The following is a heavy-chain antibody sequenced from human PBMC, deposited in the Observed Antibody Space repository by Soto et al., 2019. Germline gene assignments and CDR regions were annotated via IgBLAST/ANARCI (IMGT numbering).Heavy chain of an antibody. V-gene: IGHV3-30-3*01. CDR3: ARDVDYGDYYFDY. CDR2: ISYDGSNK. D-gene: IGHD4-17*01. Sequence: GGSLRLSCAASGFTFSNAWMSWVCQAPGKGLEWVAVISYDGSNKYYADSVKGRFTISRDNSKNTLYLQMNSLRAEDTAVYYCARDVDYGDYYFDYWGQGTLVTVSS. CDR1: GFTFSNAW. J-gene: IGHJ4*02.